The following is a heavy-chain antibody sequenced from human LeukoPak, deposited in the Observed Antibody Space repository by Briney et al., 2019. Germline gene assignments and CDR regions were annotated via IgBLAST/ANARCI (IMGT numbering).Heavy chain of an antibody. CDR1: GFTFSSYA. Sequence: GGSLRPSCAASGFTFSSYAMSWVRQAPGKGLEWVSGISGSGGSTYYADSVKGRFTISRDNSKNTLYLQMNSLRAEDTAVYYCAKVRTYSSSWYYFDYWGQGTLVTVSS. CDR3: AKVRTYSSSWYYFDY. D-gene: IGHD6-13*01. CDR2: ISGSGGST. J-gene: IGHJ4*02. V-gene: IGHV3-23*01.